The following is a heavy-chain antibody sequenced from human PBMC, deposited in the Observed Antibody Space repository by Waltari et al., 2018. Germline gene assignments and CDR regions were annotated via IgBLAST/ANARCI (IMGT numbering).Heavy chain of an antibody. CDR2: FSYAGTT. Sequence: QLQLQESGPGPVKPSETLSLTCSVSGGSIDTPKHYWSWIRQPPGQGLEWTGTFSYAGTTYTNPSLRSRLTMSRDTSKNQLSLTLGSTTAADTAVYYCATYIGASVGTAAFDVWGQGTMVTVSS. CDR1: GGSIDTPKHY. V-gene: IGHV4-39*01. J-gene: IGHJ3*01. CDR3: ATYIGASVGTAAFDV. D-gene: IGHD5-12*01.